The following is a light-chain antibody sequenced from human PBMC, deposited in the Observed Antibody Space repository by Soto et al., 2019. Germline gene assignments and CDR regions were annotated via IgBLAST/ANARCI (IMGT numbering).Light chain of an antibody. CDR3: QHRSIWPVS. CDR2: DVS. CDR1: QSVGTY. Sequence: EIVFTPSPATLSLSPGERATLSCRASQSVGTYLAWYQQKPGQSPRLLMFDVSNRATGIPARFSGSGSGTDFTLTISSLEPEDFGVYYCQHRSIWPVSFGQGTRLEIK. J-gene: IGKJ5*01. V-gene: IGKV3-11*01.